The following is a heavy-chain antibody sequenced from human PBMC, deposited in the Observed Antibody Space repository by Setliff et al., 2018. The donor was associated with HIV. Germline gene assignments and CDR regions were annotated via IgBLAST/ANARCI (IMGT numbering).Heavy chain of an antibody. CDR3: ARDDRGRVRGVGPFDP. CDR1: GGTFRTFG. Sequence: SVKVSCKASGGTFRTFGISWVRQAPGQGLEWMGGSIPIFGTAKYAQKFQGRVTITADESTSTAYMELSSLRSEDTAVYYCARDDRGRVRGVGPFDPWGQGTLVTVSS. D-gene: IGHD3-10*01. CDR2: SIPIFGTA. J-gene: IGHJ5*02. V-gene: IGHV1-69*13.